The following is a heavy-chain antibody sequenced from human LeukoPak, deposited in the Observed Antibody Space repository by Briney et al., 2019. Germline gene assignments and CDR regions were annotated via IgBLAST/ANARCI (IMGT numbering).Heavy chain of an antibody. CDR2: IIPIFGIA. Sequence: EASVKVSCKASGGTFSRYAISWVRQAPGQGLEWMGRIIPIFGIANYAQKFQGRVTITADKSTSTAYMELSSLRSEDTAVYYCAYDTYGSGSYYEDYWGQGTLVTVSS. CDR1: GGTFSRYA. D-gene: IGHD3-10*01. CDR3: AYDTYGSGSYYEDY. J-gene: IGHJ4*02. V-gene: IGHV1-69*04.